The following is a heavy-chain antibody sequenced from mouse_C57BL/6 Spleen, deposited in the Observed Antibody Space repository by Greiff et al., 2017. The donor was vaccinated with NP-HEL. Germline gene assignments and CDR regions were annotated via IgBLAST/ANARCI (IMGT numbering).Heavy chain of an antibody. J-gene: IGHJ4*01. CDR3: ARHDYSNYPYAMDY. Sequence: VKLMESGPGLVAPSQSLSITCTVSGFSLTSYGVHWVRQPPGKGLEWLVVIWSDGSTTYNSALKSRLSISKDNSKSQVFLKMNSLQTDDTAMYYCARHDYSNYPYAMDYWGQGTSVTVSS. D-gene: IGHD2-5*01. CDR1: GFSLTSYG. V-gene: IGHV2-6-1*01. CDR2: IWSDGST.